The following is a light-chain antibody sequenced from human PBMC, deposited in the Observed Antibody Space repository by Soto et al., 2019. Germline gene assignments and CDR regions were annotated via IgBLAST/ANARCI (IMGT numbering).Light chain of an antibody. CDR3: QQYNTWPPAFT. V-gene: IGKV3-15*01. Sequence: EIVMTQSPATQSVSPGERATLSCRASQDVGSNLAWYQQKPGQAPRLLIYAASTRATGISARFSAGGSGTEFTLTISSLQSEDLAAYFCQQYNTWPPAFTFGQGTKLEI. CDR2: AAS. CDR1: QDVGSN. J-gene: IGKJ2*01.